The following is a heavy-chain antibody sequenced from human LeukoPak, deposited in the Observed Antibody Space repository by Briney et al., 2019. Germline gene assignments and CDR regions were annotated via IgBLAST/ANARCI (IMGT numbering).Heavy chain of an antibody. J-gene: IGHJ4*02. CDR3: ARDPVRRDSY. V-gene: IGHV3-74*01. Sequence: GGSLRLSCAASGFTVNSYLMHWVRQAPGKGLVWVSRIESDGSSRTYADSVKGRFTISRDNAKNTLFLQMDSLRAEDTAVYYCARDPVRRDSYWGQGTLVTVSS. D-gene: IGHD3-10*01. CDR1: GFTVNSYL. CDR2: IESDGSSR.